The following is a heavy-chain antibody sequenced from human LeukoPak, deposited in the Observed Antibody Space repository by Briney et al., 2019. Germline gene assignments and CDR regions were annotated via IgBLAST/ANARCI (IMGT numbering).Heavy chain of an antibody. CDR3: AKGHGDPFDC. Sequence: GGSLRLSCAASGFTFSRYAVSWVRQAPGKGLDWVSSISGSGGSTYYADSVKGRFTISRGSFENTLFLQMNSLRAEDTAVYYCAKGHGDPFDCWGQGTLVTVSS. J-gene: IGHJ4*02. V-gene: IGHV3-23*01. D-gene: IGHD4-17*01. CDR1: GFTFSRYA. CDR2: ISGSGGST.